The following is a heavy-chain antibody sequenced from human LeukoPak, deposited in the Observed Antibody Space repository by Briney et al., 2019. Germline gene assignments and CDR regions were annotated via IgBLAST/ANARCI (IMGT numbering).Heavy chain of an antibody. CDR1: GFIFSSYS. D-gene: IGHD3-3*01. J-gene: IGHJ4*02. CDR3: ARESYYDFWSPDY. CDR2: ISSSSSYI. Sequence: PGGSLRLSCAASGFIFSSYSMNWVRQAPGKGLEWVSSISSSSSYIYYADSVKGRFTISRDNAKNSLCLQMNSLRAEDTAVYYCARESYYDFWSPDYWGQGTLVTVSS. V-gene: IGHV3-21*01.